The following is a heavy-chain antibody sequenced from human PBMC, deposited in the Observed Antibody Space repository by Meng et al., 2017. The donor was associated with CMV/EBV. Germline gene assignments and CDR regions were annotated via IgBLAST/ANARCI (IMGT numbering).Heavy chain of an antibody. CDR3: AGTYYYDSSGYYLDY. CDR2: IIPIFGTA. D-gene: IGHD3-22*01. CDR1: GGTFSSYA. J-gene: IGHJ4*02. Sequence: SVKVSCKASGGTFSSYAISWVRQAPGQGLEWMGGIIPIFGTANYAQKFQGRVTITTDESTSTAYMELSSLRSEDTAVYYCAGTYYYDSSGYYLDYWGQGTLVTVSS. V-gene: IGHV1-69*05.